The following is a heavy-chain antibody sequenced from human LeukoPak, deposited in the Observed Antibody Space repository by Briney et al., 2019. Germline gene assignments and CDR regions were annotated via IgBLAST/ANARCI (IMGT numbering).Heavy chain of an antibody. CDR1: GFTFSSYS. V-gene: IGHV3-48*04. CDR3: ARVSGSYGDSAY. D-gene: IGHD1-26*01. CDR2: ITSSSSSM. J-gene: IGHJ4*02. Sequence: PGGSLRLSCAASGFTFSSYSMNWVRQAPGKGLEWISNITSSSSSMYYADSVKGRFTISRDNAKNSLYLQMNSLRAEDTAVYYCARVSGSYGDSAYWGQGTLVTVSS.